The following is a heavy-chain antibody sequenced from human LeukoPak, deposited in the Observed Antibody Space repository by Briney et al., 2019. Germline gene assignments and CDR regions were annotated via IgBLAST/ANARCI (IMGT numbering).Heavy chain of an antibody. V-gene: IGHV3-30*18. CDR1: GFTFSSYG. CDR2: ISYDGSNK. J-gene: IGHJ4*02. CDR3: AKDWSQVTTSGRGSFFPVY. Sequence: PGGSLRLSCAASGFTFSSYGMHWVRQAPGKGLEWVAVISYDGSNKYYADSVKGRFTISRDNSKNTLYLQMNSLRAEDTAVYYCAKDWSQVTTSGRGSFFPVYWGQGTLVTVSS. D-gene: IGHD4-17*01.